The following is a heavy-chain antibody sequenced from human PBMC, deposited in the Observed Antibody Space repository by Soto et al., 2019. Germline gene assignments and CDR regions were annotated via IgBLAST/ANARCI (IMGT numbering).Heavy chain of an antibody. Sequence: QVQLQESGPGLVKPSQTLSLTCTVSGGSISSGGYYWSWIRQHPGKGLEWIGYIYYSGSTYYNPSLKSRFTISVDTAKNQFSLKLSSVTAADTAVYYCARTTGVHCSGGSCYSWSSENWFDPWGQGTLVTVSS. J-gene: IGHJ5*02. V-gene: IGHV4-31*03. CDR2: IYYSGST. CDR1: GGSISSGGYY. D-gene: IGHD2-15*01. CDR3: ARTTGVHCSGGSCYSWSSENWFDP.